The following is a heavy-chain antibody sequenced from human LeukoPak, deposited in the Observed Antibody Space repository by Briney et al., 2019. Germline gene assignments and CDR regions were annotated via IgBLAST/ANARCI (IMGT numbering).Heavy chain of an antibody. CDR2: MNPNSGNT. CDR3: ARRMVRGVIKFYYYYYMDV. CDR1: GYTFTSYD. D-gene: IGHD3-10*01. J-gene: IGHJ6*03. Sequence: GASVNVSCKASGYTFTSYDINWVRQATGQGREWMGWMNPNSGNTGYAQKFQGRVTMTRNTSISTAYMELSSLRSEDTAVYYCARRMVRGVIKFYYYYYMDVWGKGTTVTISS. V-gene: IGHV1-8*01.